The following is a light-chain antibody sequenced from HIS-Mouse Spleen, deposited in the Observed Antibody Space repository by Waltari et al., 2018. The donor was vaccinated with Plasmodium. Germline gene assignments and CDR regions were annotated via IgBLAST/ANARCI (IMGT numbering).Light chain of an antibody. CDR3: QQYNNWPPYT. CDR2: GAS. V-gene: IGKV3-15*01. CDR1: QRVSSN. J-gene: IGKJ2*01. Sequence: EIEMTQTQATLSVSPGERAPPSCRASQRVSSNLAWYQQKPGQAPRLLIYGASTRATGIPARFSGSGSGTEFTLTISSMQAEDFAVYYCQQYNNWPPYTFGQGTKLEIK.